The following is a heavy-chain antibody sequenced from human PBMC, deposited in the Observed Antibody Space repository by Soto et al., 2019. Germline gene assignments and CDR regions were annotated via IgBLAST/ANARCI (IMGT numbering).Heavy chain of an antibody. J-gene: IGHJ3*02. CDR3: ARAATGWGNAFDI. D-gene: IGHD2-15*01. CDR2: IYYSGST. Sequence: SETLSLTCIVSGGSISSADYYWIWVRHPPGKGLEWIGYIYYSGSTYYNPSLKSRLTISVDTSKNQFSLKLSSVTAADTAVYYCARAATGWGNAFDIWGQGTMVTVSS. V-gene: IGHV4-30-4*01. CDR1: GGSISSADYY.